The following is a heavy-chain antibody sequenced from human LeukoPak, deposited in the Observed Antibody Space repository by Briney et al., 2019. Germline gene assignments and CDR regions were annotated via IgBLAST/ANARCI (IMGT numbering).Heavy chain of an antibody. V-gene: IGHV3-74*01. D-gene: IGHD2-8*01. CDR2: SKNDGTST. CDR3: RPLAYANN. J-gene: IGHJ4*02. Sequence: GGSLRLSCAVSGFTSGFTFSTRWMHWVRQAPGKGLEWVSVSKNDGTSTSYADSVKGRFTVSRDNAKNTLYLQMDSLRTEDTAVYYCRPLAYANNWGQGTLVTVSS. CDR1: GFTFSTRW.